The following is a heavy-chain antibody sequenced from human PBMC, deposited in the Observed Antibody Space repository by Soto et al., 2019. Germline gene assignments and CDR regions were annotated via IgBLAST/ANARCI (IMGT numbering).Heavy chain of an antibody. D-gene: IGHD6-13*01. Sequence: GGTLRLSCTASGFAFITYGMNWVRQAPGTGLGRVGNINNRGSNTVYADSLKSRFTISRVNSRNTLTFQMNTLRADDAAIYYFAKDAAAASRPGSYDMDFWGQGTTVTVSS. CDR3: AKDAAAASRPGSYDMDF. V-gene: IGHV3-23*01. J-gene: IGHJ6*02. CDR2: INNRGSNT. CDR1: GFAFITYG.